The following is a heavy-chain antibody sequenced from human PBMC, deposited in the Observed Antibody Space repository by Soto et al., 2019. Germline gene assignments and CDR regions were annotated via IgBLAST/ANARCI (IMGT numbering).Heavy chain of an antibody. CDR3: ARAGCSTSCSKYYYYGMDV. CDR1: GFTFSSYA. J-gene: IGHJ6*02. V-gene: IGHV3-30-3*01. D-gene: IGHD2-2*01. CDR2: ISYDGSNK. Sequence: QVQLVESGGGVVQPGRSLRLSCAASGFTFSSYAMHWVRQAPGKGLEWVAVISYDGSNKYYADSVKGRFTISRDNSKNTLYLQMNSLRAEDTAVYYCARAGCSTSCSKYYYYGMDVCGQGTTVTVSS.